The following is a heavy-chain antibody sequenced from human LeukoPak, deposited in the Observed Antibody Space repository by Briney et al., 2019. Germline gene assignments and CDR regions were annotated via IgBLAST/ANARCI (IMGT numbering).Heavy chain of an antibody. J-gene: IGHJ6*02. V-gene: IGHV4-34*01. Sequence: SETLSLTCAVYGGSFSGYYWSWIRQPPGKGLEWIGEINHSGSTNYNPSLKSRVTISVDTSKNQFSLKLCSVTAADTAVYYCASSDRDATDYYYGMDVWGQGTTVTVSS. D-gene: IGHD2-15*01. CDR2: INHSGST. CDR1: GGSFSGYY. CDR3: ASSDRDATDYYYGMDV.